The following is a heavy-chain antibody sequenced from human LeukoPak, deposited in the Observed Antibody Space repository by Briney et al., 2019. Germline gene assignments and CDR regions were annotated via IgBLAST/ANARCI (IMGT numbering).Heavy chain of an antibody. D-gene: IGHD6-19*01. Sequence: GGSLRFSCAASGFTFSNYIMTWVRQAPGKGLEWVSGISDGGGSTYYADSVRGRFTISRDNSKTTVFLQMNSLRAEDTAVYYCTYVISGWAFEYWGQGTLVTVSS. CDR1: GFTFSNYI. CDR3: TYVISGWAFEY. J-gene: IGHJ4*02. V-gene: IGHV3-23*01. CDR2: ISDGGGST.